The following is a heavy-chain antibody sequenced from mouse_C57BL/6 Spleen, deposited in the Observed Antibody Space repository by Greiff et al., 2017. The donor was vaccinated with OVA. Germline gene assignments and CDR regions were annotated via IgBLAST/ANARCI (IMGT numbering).Heavy chain of an antibody. CDR1: GFTFSDYG. CDR3: ARKFVATVVAPYAMDY. V-gene: IGHV5-17*01. CDR2: ISSGSSTS. J-gene: IGHJ4*01. Sequence: EVKLVESGGGLVKPGGSLKLSCAASGFTFSDYGMHWVRQAPEKGLEWVAYISSGSSTSYYADTVKGRFTISRDNAKNTLFLQMTSLMSEDTAMYYCARKFVATVVAPYAMDYWGQGTSVTVSS. D-gene: IGHD1-1*01.